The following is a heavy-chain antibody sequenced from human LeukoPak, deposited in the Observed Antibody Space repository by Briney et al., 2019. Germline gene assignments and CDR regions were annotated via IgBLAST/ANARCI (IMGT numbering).Heavy chain of an antibody. J-gene: IGHJ4*02. Sequence: GGSLRLSCAASGFTFSDYYMSWIRQAPGKGLEWVSYISSSGSAIYYADSVKGRFTISRDNAKNSLYLQMNSLRAEDTAVYYCARDARQQLVERFDYWGQGTLVTVSS. CDR3: ARDARQQLVERFDY. D-gene: IGHD6-13*01. V-gene: IGHV3-11*01. CDR2: ISSSGSAI. CDR1: GFTFSDYY.